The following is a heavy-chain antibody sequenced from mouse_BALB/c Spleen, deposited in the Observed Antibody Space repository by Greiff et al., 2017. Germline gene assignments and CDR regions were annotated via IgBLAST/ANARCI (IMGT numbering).Heavy chain of an antibody. D-gene: IGHD2-3*01. CDR3: ASAYDGYLDD. V-gene: IGHV14-1*02. CDR1: GFNIKDYY. Sequence: EVMLVESGAELVRPGALVKLSCKASGFNIKDYYMHWVKQRPEQGLEWIGWIDPENGNTIYDPKFQGKASITADTSSNTAYLQLSSLTSEDTAVYYCASAYDGYLDDWGQGTTLTVSS. CDR2: IDPENGNT. J-gene: IGHJ2*01.